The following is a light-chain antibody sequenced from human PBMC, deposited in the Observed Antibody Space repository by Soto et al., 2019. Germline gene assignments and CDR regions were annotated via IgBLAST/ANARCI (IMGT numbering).Light chain of an antibody. CDR1: QSVSNR. J-gene: IGKJ4*01. Sequence: EIGVTQSPATLSVCSGGRAPLSLRASQSVSNRIAWYQQKPGQAPRLLIYSASTRATGIPARFSGSGSGTEFTLTIDSLQSEDFAVYYCQQCNSWPPVTFGGGTKVDIK. V-gene: IGKV3-15*01. CDR2: SAS. CDR3: QQCNSWPPVT.